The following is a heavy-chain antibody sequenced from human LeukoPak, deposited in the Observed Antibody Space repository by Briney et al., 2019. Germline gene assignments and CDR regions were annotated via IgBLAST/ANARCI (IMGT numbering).Heavy chain of an antibody. V-gene: IGHV4-39*01. J-gene: IGHJ4*02. Sequence: SETLSLTCTVSGGSISSSSYYWGWIRQPPGKGLEWIGSIYYSGSTYYNPSLKSRVTISVDTSKNQFSLKLSSVTAADTAVYYCARHGGLAAAGLFDYWGQGTLVTVSS. D-gene: IGHD6-13*01. CDR2: IYYSGST. CDR3: ARHGGLAAAGLFDY. CDR1: GGSISSSSYY.